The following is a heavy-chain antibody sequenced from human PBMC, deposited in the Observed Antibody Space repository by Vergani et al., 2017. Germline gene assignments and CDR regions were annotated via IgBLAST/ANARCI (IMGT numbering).Heavy chain of an antibody. CDR2: LTPSSSYI. CDR3: ARGDYVGYYYYYGMDV. D-gene: IGHD4-17*01. J-gene: IGHJ6*02. Sequence: FPPFPLHSLRPPPWQGLGWVSSLTPSSSYIYYADSVKGRFTISRDNAKNSLYLQMNSLRAEDTAVYYCARGDYVGYYYYYGMDVWGQGTTVTVSS. V-gene: IGHV3-21*01. CDR1: FPPFP.